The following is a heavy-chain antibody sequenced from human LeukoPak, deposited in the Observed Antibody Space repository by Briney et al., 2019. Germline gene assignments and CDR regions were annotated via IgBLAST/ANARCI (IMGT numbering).Heavy chain of an antibody. D-gene: IGHD6-13*01. V-gene: IGHV4-4*07. Sequence: PSETLSLTCTVSGGSISSYYWSWIRQPPGKGLEWIGRIYTSGSTNYNPSLKSRVTMSVDTSKNQFSLKLSSVTAADTAVYYCARGTYSSSWYSDGMDVWGQGTTVTVSS. CDR1: GGSISSYY. J-gene: IGHJ6*02. CDR2: IYTSGST. CDR3: ARGTYSSSWYSDGMDV.